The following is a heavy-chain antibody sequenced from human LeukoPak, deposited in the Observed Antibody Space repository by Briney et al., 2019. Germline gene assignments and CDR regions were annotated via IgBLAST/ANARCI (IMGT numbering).Heavy chain of an antibody. V-gene: IGHV3-23*01. J-gene: IGHJ4*02. CDR3: AKNVLLWFGIDY. Sequence: GGSLRLSCAASGFTFSSYAMSWVRQAPGKGLEWVSAISGSGGSTYYADSVKDRFTISKDNSKNTLYLQMNSLRAEDTAVYYCAKNVLLWFGIDYWGQGTLVTVSS. D-gene: IGHD3-10*01. CDR2: ISGSGGST. CDR1: GFTFSSYA.